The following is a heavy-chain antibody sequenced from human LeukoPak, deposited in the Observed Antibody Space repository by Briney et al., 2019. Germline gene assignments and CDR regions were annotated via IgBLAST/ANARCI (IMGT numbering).Heavy chain of an antibody. CDR1: GFTFSGYG. D-gene: IGHD3-22*01. Sequence: TGRSLRLSCAGSGFTFSGYGMHWVRQAPGKGLEWVTLISYDGSNKYYTDSVEGRFTISRDNSKNKLYLQMNSLRAEDTAIYYCAKDENSRGYDYWGQGTLVTVAS. CDR2: ISYDGSNK. J-gene: IGHJ4*02. CDR3: AKDENSRGYDY. V-gene: IGHV3-30*18.